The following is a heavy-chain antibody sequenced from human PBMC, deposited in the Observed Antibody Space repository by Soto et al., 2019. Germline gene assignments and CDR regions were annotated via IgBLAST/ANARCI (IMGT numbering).Heavy chain of an antibody. CDR1: GFTFSDHY. J-gene: IGHJ6*02. CDR3: ARRNDFWSGGDMDV. CDR2: SRNKVKSYST. Sequence: EVQLVESGGGLVQPGGSLRLSCAVSGFTFSDHYMDWVRQAPGQGLEWVARSRNKVKSYSTGYAASVKGRFTVSRDDSKSLLYLQMNSLPTEDTAVYYCARRNDFWSGGDMDVWGQGTTVTVSS. V-gene: IGHV3-72*01. D-gene: IGHD3-3*01.